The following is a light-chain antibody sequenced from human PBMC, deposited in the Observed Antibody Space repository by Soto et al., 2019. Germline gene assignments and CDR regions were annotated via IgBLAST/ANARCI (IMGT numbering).Light chain of an antibody. CDR3: QQYRRSPMFT. CDR1: QSVSSNY. V-gene: IGKV3-20*01. CDR2: GAS. J-gene: IGKJ2*01. Sequence: EIVLTQPPGTLSLSPGERATLSCRASQSVSSNYLAWYQQKPGQAPRLLIYGASRGAAGIPDRFSGSGSGTDFTLTIRRLEPEDFAVYFCQQYRRSPMFTFGQGTKLEVK.